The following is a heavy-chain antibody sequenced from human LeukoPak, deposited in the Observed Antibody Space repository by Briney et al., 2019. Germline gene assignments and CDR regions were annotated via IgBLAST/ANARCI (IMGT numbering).Heavy chain of an antibody. D-gene: IGHD6-13*01. Sequence: SETLSLTCTVSGGSISSSGYYWSWIRQHPGKGLEWIGYIYYSGSTYYNPSLKSRVTISVDTSKNQFSLKLSSVTAADTAVYYCARGAAGRASSNWFDPWGQGTLVTVSS. CDR1: GGSISSSGYY. V-gene: IGHV4-31*03. J-gene: IGHJ5*02. CDR3: ARGAAGRASSNWFDP. CDR2: IYYSGST.